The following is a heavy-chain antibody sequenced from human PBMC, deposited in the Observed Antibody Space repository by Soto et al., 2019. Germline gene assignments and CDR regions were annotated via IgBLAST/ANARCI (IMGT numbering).Heavy chain of an antibody. J-gene: IGHJ3*02. D-gene: IGHD3-22*01. CDR1: GCSISSYY. CDR3: ARLGGYYDSTGYHDAFDI. CDR2: IYYSGST. V-gene: IGHV4-59*08. Sequence: SETLSLTCTFSGCSISSYYWSLIRQPPGKGLEWIGYIYYSGSTNYNPSLKSRVTISVDTSKNQFSLKLSSVTAADTAVYYCARLGGYYDSTGYHDAFDIWGQGTMVTV.